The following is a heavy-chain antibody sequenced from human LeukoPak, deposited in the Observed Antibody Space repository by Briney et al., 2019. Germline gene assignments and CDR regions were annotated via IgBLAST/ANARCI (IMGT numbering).Heavy chain of an antibody. Sequence: SETLSLTCTVSGGSISSYYWSWLRQPPGKGLEWLGYIYYSGSTNYNPSLKSRVTISVDTSKNQFSLKLSSVTAADTAVYYCARGVVVAAITGPDAFDIWGQGTMVTVSS. CDR3: ARGVVVAAITGPDAFDI. CDR2: IYYSGST. D-gene: IGHD2-15*01. V-gene: IGHV4-59*01. CDR1: GGSISSYY. J-gene: IGHJ3*02.